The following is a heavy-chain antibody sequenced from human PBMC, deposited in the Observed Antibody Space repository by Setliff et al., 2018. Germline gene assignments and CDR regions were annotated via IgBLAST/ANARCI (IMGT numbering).Heavy chain of an antibody. D-gene: IGHD3-9*01. CDR2: IYPGDSDT. V-gene: IGHV5-51*01. CDR3: ARMTGPYYHYYYMDV. J-gene: IGHJ6*03. Sequence: PGESLKISCQGSGYTFTNYWIGWVRQMPGKGLEWMGLIYPGDSDTRYSPSSQGQVTISADKSISTAFLQWSSLKASDTAMYYCARMTGPYYHYYYMDVWGKGTKVTVSS. CDR1: GYTFTNYW.